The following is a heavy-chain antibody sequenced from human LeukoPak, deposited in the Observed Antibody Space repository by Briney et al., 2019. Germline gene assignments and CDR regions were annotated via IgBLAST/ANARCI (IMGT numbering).Heavy chain of an antibody. CDR3: ARAESPYCGGDCYPKEDAFDI. D-gene: IGHD2-21*02. Sequence: SETLSLTCTVSGGSISSYYWSWIRQPPGKGLEWIGYIYNSGSTNYNPSLKSRVTMSVDTSKNQFSLKLSSVTAADTAVYYCARAESPYCGGDCYPKEDAFDIWGQGTMVTVSS. CDR2: IYNSGST. CDR1: GGSISSYY. V-gene: IGHV4-59*12. J-gene: IGHJ3*02.